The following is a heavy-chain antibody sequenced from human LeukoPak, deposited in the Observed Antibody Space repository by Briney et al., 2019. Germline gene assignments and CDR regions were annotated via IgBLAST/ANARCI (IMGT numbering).Heavy chain of an antibody. Sequence: GASVKVSCKASGGTLSSYAISWVRQAPGQGLEWMGGIIPIFGTANYAQKFQGRVTITADESTSTAYMELSSLRSEDTAVYYCARDTGGYDWRFDYWGQGTLVTVSS. CDR2: IIPIFGTA. V-gene: IGHV1-69*13. CDR3: ARDTGGYDWRFDY. J-gene: IGHJ4*02. CDR1: GGTLSSYA. D-gene: IGHD5-12*01.